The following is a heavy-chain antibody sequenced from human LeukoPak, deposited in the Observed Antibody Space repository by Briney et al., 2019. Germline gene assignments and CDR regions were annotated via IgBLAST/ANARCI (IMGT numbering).Heavy chain of an antibody. CDR1: GFTFSSYS. CDR3: AKAGIVGATFRMDY. Sequence: GGSLRLSCAASGFTFSSYSMNWVRQAPGKGLEWVSTIDDGGSNTYYADSVKGRFTISRDNSRNTLYLQMNSLRAEDTAVYYCAKAGIVGATFRMDYWGQGTLVTVSS. J-gene: IGHJ4*02. V-gene: IGHV3-23*01. D-gene: IGHD1-26*01. CDR2: IDDGGSNT.